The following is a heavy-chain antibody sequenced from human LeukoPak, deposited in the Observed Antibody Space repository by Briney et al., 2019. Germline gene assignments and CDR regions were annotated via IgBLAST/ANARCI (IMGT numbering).Heavy chain of an antibody. Sequence: GSLRLSCAASGFTFSSYEMNWARQAPGKGLEWVSYISSSGSTIYYADSVKGRFTISRDNAKNSLYLQMNSLRAEDTAVYYCARTYYDSSGYSNFDYWGQGTLVTVSS. CDR2: ISSSGSTI. CDR1: GFTFSSYE. J-gene: IGHJ4*02. V-gene: IGHV3-48*03. D-gene: IGHD3-22*01. CDR3: ARTYYDSSGYSNFDY.